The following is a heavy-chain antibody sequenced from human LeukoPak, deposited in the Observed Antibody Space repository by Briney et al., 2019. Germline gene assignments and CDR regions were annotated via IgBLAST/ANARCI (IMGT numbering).Heavy chain of an antibody. CDR2: ISAYNGNT. CDR1: GYTFNSYG. Sequence: VASVKVSCKASGYTFNSYGISWVRQAPGQGLEWMGWISAYNGNTNYAQKLQGRVTMTRDMSTSTVYMELSSLRSEDTAVYYCAGEEAYYDSSGYYAPFDPWGQGTLVTVSS. V-gene: IGHV1-18*01. CDR3: AGEEAYYDSSGYYAPFDP. J-gene: IGHJ5*02. D-gene: IGHD3-22*01.